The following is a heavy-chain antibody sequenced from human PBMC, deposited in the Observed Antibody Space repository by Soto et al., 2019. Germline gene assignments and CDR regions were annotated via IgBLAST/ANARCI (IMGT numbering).Heavy chain of an antibody. CDR2: IRGGGGSS. CDR3: AHNCGVDCHSVFFY. CDR1: GFTFSNYA. Sequence: EVQLLESGGGLVQPGGSLRLSCAASGFTFSNYAMSWVRQAPGKGLEWVSGIRGGGGSSYYADSVKGRFTISRDNSKNTLYLQMNSLRAEDTAVYYFAHNCGVDCHSVFFYWGQGTLVIVSS. V-gene: IGHV3-23*01. D-gene: IGHD2-21*02. J-gene: IGHJ4*02.